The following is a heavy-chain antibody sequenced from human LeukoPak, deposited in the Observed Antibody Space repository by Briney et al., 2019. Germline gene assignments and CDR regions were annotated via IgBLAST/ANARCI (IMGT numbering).Heavy chain of an antibody. V-gene: IGHV1-46*01. D-gene: IGHD3-3*01. CDR3: ARESDFDAFDI. J-gene: IGHJ3*02. CDR1: GYTFTSYY. CDR2: INPSGGST. Sequence: ASVKVSCKASGYTFTSYYMHWVRQAPGQGLEWMGIINPSGGSTSYAQKFQGRVTMTRGMSTSTVYMELSSLRSEDTAVYYCARESDFDAFDIWGQGTMVTVSS.